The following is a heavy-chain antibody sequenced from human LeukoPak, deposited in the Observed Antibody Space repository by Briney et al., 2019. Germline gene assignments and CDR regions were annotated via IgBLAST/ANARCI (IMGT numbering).Heavy chain of an antibody. CDR2: INHSGST. D-gene: IGHD2/OR15-2a*01. Sequence: SETLSLTCAVYGGSFSGYYWSWIRQPPGKGLEWIGEINHSGSTNYNPSLKSRVTISVDTSKNQFSLKLSSVTAADTAVYYCASGRCNRPNDYWGQGTLVTVSS. V-gene: IGHV4-34*01. CDR3: ASGRCNRPNDY. CDR1: GGSFSGYY. J-gene: IGHJ4*02.